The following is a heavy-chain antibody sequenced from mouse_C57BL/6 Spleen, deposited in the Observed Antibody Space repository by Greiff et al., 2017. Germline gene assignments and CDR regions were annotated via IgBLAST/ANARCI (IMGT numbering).Heavy chain of an antibody. CDR2: IDPETGGT. CDR1: GYTFTDYE. J-gene: IGHJ4*01. V-gene: IGHV1-15*01. CDR3: TRDYSNHVYAMDY. D-gene: IGHD2-5*01. Sequence: QVQLQQSGAELVRPGASVTLSCKASGYTFTDYEMHWVKQTPVHGLEWIGAIDPETGGTAYNQKFKGKAILTADKSSSTAYMELRGLTSEDSAVYYCTRDYSNHVYAMDYWGQGTSVTVSS.